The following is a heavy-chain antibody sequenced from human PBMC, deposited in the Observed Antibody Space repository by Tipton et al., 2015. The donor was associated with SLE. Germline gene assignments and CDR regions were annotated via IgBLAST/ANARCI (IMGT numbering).Heavy chain of an antibody. CDR3: ARDKAVAGTGDY. CDR1: GFTVSSNY. V-gene: IGHV3-21*01. CDR2: ISSSSSYI. D-gene: IGHD6-19*01. Sequence: SLRLSCAASGFTVSSNYMSWVRQAPGKGLEWVSSISSSSSYIYYADSVKGRFTISRDNAKNSLYLQMNSLRAEDTAVYYCARDKAVAGTGDYWGQGTLVTVSS. J-gene: IGHJ4*02.